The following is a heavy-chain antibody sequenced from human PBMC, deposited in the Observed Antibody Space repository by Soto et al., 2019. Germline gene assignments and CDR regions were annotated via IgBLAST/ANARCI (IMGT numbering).Heavy chain of an antibody. CDR1: GGSISSGGYY. D-gene: IGHD4-4*01. CDR2: IYYSGST. V-gene: IGHV4-31*03. Sequence: QVQLQESGPGLVKPSQTLSLTCTVSGGSISSGGYYWSWIRQHPGKGLEWIGYIYYSGSTYYNPSLKSRVTISVDTSKNQFPLKLSSVTAADTAVYYCARAAVTKPYNWFDPWGQGTLVTVSS. CDR3: ARAAVTKPYNWFDP. J-gene: IGHJ5*02.